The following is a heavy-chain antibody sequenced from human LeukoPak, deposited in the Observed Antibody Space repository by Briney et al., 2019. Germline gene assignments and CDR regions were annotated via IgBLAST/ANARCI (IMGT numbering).Heavy chain of an antibody. J-gene: IGHJ5*02. D-gene: IGHD3-3*01. Sequence: ASVKVSCKASGYTFTSYYMHWVRQAPGQGLEWMGIINPSGGSTSYAQKFQGRVTMTRDTSTSTVYMELSSLRSEDTAVYYCARDRYDFWSGYYSVEHNWFDPWGQGTLVTVSS. CDR2: INPSGGST. V-gene: IGHV1-46*01. CDR1: GYTFTSYY. CDR3: ARDRYDFWSGYYSVEHNWFDP.